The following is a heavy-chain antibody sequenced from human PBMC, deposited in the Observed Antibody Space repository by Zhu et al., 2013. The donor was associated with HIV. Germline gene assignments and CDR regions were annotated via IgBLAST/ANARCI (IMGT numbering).Heavy chain of an antibody. CDR1: GYTFTGYY. V-gene: IGHV1-2*04. CDR3: ARGYCSGGGCYGAYSWFDP. D-gene: IGHD2-15*01. J-gene: IGHJ5*02. Sequence: QVQLVQSGAEVKKPGASVKVSCKASGYTFTGYYMHWVRQAPGQGLEWMGWINPNSGGTNYAQKFQGWVTMTRDTSISTAYMELSRLRSDDTAVYYCARGYCSGGGCYGAYSWFDPWGQGTLVTVSS. CDR2: INPNSGGT.